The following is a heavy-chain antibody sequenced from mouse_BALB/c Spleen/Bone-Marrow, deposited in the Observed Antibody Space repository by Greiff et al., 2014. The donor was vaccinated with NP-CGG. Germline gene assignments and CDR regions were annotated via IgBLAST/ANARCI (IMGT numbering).Heavy chain of an antibody. V-gene: IGHV14-3*02. Sequence: VQLQQSGAELVKPGASVKLSCTASGFNIKDTYMHWVKQRPEQGLEWIGRIDPANGNTKYDPKFQGKATITADTSSNTAYLQLSSLTSEDTAVYYCTRGYGNYALYYYAMDYWGQGTPVTVSS. D-gene: IGHD2-10*02. J-gene: IGHJ4*01. CDR3: TRGYGNYALYYYAMDY. CDR2: IDPANGNT. CDR1: GFNIKDTY.